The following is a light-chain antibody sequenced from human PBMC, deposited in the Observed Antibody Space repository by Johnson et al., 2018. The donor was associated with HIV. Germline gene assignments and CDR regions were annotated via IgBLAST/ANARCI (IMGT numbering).Light chain of an antibody. CDR3: GTWDTSLSAGV. CDR2: END. Sequence: SVLTQPPLVSAAPGQKVTISCSGSSSNIGNHYVSWYQHLPGTAPKLLIYENDKRPSGIPDRFSGSKSGTSATLGITGLQTGDEADYYCGTWDTSLSAGVFGTGTRVTVL. V-gene: IGLV1-51*02. J-gene: IGLJ1*01. CDR1: SSNIGNHY.